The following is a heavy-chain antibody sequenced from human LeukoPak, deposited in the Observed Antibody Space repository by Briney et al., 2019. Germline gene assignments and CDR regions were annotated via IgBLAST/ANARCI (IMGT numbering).Heavy chain of an antibody. Sequence: GGSLRLSCAASGFTFSSYGMHWVRQAPGKGLEWVAVIWYDGSNKYYADSVKGRFTISRDNAKNSLYLQMNSLRAEDTAVYYCARAVGATDYWGQGTLVTVSS. CDR2: IWYDGSNK. CDR3: ARAVGATDY. V-gene: IGHV3-33*01. J-gene: IGHJ4*02. D-gene: IGHD1-26*01. CDR1: GFTFSSYG.